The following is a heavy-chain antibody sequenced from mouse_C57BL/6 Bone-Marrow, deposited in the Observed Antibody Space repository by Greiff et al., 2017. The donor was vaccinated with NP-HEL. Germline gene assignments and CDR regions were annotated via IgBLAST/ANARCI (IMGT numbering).Heavy chain of an antibody. J-gene: IGHJ1*03. CDR3: AITTVVAPYWYFDV. V-gene: IGHV1-69*01. CDR2: IDPSDSYT. D-gene: IGHD1-1*01. Sequence: QVQLQQPGAELVMPGASVKLSCKASGYTFTSYWMHWVKQRPGQGLEWIGEIDPSDSYTNYNQKFKGKSTLTVDKSSSTASMQLSSLTSEDSAVYYSAITTVVAPYWYFDVWGTGTTVTVSS. CDR1: GYTFTSYW.